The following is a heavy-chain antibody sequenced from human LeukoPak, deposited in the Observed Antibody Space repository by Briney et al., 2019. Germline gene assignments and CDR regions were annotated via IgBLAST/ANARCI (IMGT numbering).Heavy chain of an antibody. J-gene: IGHJ4*02. Sequence: PGGSLRLSCAASGFIVSSVYMSWVRQSPGKGLECVSIIYSTGDTYYADSVKGRFTISRDVSKNTVYLQMNSLRAEDTAIYYCAKYGPQDSGSSHFDYWGQGALVTVSS. CDR2: IYSTGDT. D-gene: IGHD1-26*01. CDR3: AKYGPQDSGSSHFDY. V-gene: IGHV3-53*01. CDR1: GFIVSSVY.